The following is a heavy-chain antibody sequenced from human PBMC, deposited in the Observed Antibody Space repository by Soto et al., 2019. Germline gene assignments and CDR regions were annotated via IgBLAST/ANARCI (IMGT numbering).Heavy chain of an antibody. CDR3: ARENEQWVAADN. V-gene: IGHV3-11*01. Sequence: PGWSLRLSCAASGFTFSDYYMSWIRQAPGKGLEWVSYITSSGSTIYYADSVKGRFTISRDNAKNSLYLQMNSLRAEDTAVYYCARENEQWVAADNWVQGTLVTVSS. J-gene: IGHJ4*02. D-gene: IGHD6-19*01. CDR1: GFTFSDYY. CDR2: ITSSGSTI.